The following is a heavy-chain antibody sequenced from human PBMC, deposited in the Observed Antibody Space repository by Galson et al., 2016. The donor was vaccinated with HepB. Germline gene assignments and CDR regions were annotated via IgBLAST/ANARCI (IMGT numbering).Heavy chain of an antibody. Sequence: SETLSLTCTVSGGSISSYYWTWIRQPPGKGLEWIGYVYYSGSTNYNPSLKSRVTISVDMSKNQFSLKLSSVTAADTAVYYCARDNSNWNEGGAFDVWGQGTMVTVSS. J-gene: IGHJ3*01. CDR2: VYYSGST. CDR3: ARDNSNWNEGGAFDV. V-gene: IGHV4-59*12. CDR1: GGSISSYY. D-gene: IGHD1-1*01.